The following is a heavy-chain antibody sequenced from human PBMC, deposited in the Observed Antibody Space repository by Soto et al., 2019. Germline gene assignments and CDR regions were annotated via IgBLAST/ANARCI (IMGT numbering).Heavy chain of an antibody. Sequence: SVKVSCKASGGTFSSYAISWVLQSPVQGLEWMGGIIPIFGTANYAQKFQGRVTITADESTSTAYMELSSLRSEDTAVYYCARVPQSVAGYYYYGMDVWGQGTTVTVSS. D-gene: IGHD6-19*01. V-gene: IGHV1-69*13. CDR1: GGTFSSYA. CDR2: IIPIFGTA. J-gene: IGHJ6*02. CDR3: ARVPQSVAGYYYYGMDV.